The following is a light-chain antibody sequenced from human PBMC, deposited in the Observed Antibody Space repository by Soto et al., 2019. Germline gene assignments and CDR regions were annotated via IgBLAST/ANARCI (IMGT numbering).Light chain of an antibody. J-gene: IGKJ1*01. CDR1: QSISSW. CDR3: QKSYSTPPT. Sequence: DIQMTQSPSTLSASVGDRVTITCRASQSISSWLAWYQQKPGKAPKLLIYDASSLESGVPSRFSGSGSGTEFTLTISSLQPDDFATYYCQKSYSTPPTFGLGTKVDI. CDR2: DAS. V-gene: IGKV1-5*01.